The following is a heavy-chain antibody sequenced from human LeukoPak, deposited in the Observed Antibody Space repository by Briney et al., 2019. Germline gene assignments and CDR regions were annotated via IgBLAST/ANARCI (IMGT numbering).Heavy chain of an antibody. CDR2: INPNSGGT. Sequence: ASVKVSCKASGYTFTGYYMHWVRQAPGQGLEWMGWINPNSGGTNYAQKFQGRVTMTRDTSISTAYMELSRLRSDDTAVYYCARVESPWEAVAEFGPWGQGTLVTVSS. CDR3: ARVESPWEAVAEFGP. CDR1: GYTFTGYY. J-gene: IGHJ5*02. V-gene: IGHV1-2*02. D-gene: IGHD6-19*01.